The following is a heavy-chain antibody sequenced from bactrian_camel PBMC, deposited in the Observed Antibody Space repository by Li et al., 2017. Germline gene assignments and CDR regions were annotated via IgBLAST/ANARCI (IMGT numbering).Heavy chain of an antibody. CDR3: AEDRFACLKGPNSRLNRNEYRL. J-gene: IGHJ4*01. CDR2: IYTDGVTI. CDR1: GDTISRYC. V-gene: IGHV3S1*01. Sequence: QVQLVESGGGSVQVGGSLRLSCVASGDTISRYCMGWFRQIPDKEREGVAVIYTDGVTIYYDDSVKGRFTISRDNAKNTVYLQMKSLLPEDTAMYYCAEDRFACLKGPNSRLNRNEYRLWGQGTQVTVS. D-gene: IGHD6*01.